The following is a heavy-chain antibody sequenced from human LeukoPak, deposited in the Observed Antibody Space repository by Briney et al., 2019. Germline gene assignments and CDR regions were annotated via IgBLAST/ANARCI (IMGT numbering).Heavy chain of an antibody. D-gene: IGHD1-26*01. J-gene: IGHJ6*02. CDR1: RFAFSNCA. Sequence: GGSLRLSCAASRFAFSNCAMTWVRQTPGKGLEWVSAISGTSGLTQYADSVKGRLTISRDNSKNTLYLQLNSLRTEDTAVYYCARDYSGQYTVDVWGQGTTVTVSS. CDR3: ARDYSGQYTVDV. V-gene: IGHV3-23*01. CDR2: ISGTSGLT.